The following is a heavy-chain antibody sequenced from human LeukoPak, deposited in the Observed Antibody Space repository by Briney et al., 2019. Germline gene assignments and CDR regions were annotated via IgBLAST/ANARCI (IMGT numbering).Heavy chain of an antibody. D-gene: IGHD1-26*01. V-gene: IGHV3-23*01. J-gene: IGHJ4*02. Sequence: GGSLRLSCAASGFTFSSYAMSWVRQAPGKVLEWVSAISGSGGSTYYAGSVKGRFTISRDNSKNTLYLQMNSLRAEDTAVYYCAKGQWDSARGGADYWGQGTLVTVSS. CDR3: AKGQWDSARGGADY. CDR1: GFTFSSYA. CDR2: ISGSGGST.